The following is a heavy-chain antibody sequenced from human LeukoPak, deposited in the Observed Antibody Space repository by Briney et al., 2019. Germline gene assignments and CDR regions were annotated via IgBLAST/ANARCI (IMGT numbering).Heavy chain of an antibody. CDR1: GFTFSRHP. CDR3: AKDRGYSGYQGGYFDY. Sequence: GGSLRLSCAASGFTFSRHPMNWVRQAPGKGLEWVSAISGSGGSTYYADSVKGRFTISRDNSKNTLYLQMNSLRAEDTAVYYCAKDRGYSGYQGGYFDYWGQGTLVTVSS. V-gene: IGHV3-23*01. J-gene: IGHJ4*02. D-gene: IGHD5-12*01. CDR2: ISGSGGST.